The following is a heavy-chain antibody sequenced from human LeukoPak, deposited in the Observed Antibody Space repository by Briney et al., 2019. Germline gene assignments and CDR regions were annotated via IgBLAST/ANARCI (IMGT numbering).Heavy chain of an antibody. D-gene: IGHD3-9*01. Sequence: PSETLSLTCTVSGGSISSRSYYWGWIRQPPGKGLEWIGSIYYGGTIYYNPSLKSRVTISLDASKNHFSLKLTSVTAADTAVYYCARGRGGLYDILTGYYSPYYYYGMDVWGQGTTVTVSS. CDR3: ARGRGGLYDILTGYYSPYYYYGMDV. J-gene: IGHJ6*02. CDR1: GGSISSRSYY. V-gene: IGHV4-39*07. CDR2: IYYGGTI.